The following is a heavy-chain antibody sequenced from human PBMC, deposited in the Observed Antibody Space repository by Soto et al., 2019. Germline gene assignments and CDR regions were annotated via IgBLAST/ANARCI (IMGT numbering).Heavy chain of an antibody. CDR1: GFSFSDRA. D-gene: IGHD1-1*01. Sequence: EVQLLESGGGLVQPGGSLRLSCVASGFSFSDRAMAWVRQAPGKGLEWVSDISSDGGGTFYADSMKGRFTISRDNVKKTVHLQMNRLRDEDMATYYCAKRRGQQLENWQFDVWGRGSLVSVAS. J-gene: IGHJ2*01. V-gene: IGHV3-23*01. CDR3: AKRRGQQLENWQFDV. CDR2: ISSDGGGT.